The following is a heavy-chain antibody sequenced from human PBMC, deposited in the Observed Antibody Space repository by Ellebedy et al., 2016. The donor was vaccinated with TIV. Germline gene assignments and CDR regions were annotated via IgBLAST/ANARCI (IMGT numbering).Heavy chain of an antibody. V-gene: IGHV4-4*02. CDR2: ISQSGFT. CDR1: GDSVSSDDW. J-gene: IGHJ2*01. Sequence: MPGGSLRLSCAVSGDSVSSDDWWNWVRQPPGKGLEWIGEISQSGFTKYNPSLRSRVTISADMSINHFSLSLSSVTAADTAVYYCAREMATIKPSIYWYFDLWGRGTLVTVSS. CDR3: AREMATIKPSIYWYFDL. D-gene: IGHD5-24*01.